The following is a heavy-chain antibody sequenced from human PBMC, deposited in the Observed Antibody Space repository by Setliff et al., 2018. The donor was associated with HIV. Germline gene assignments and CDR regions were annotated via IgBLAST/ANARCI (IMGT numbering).Heavy chain of an antibody. CDR1: GFTFSKTW. J-gene: IGHJ4*02. V-gene: IGHV3-15*01. CDR3: TTGGAD. D-gene: IGHD3-16*01. CDR2: IKSNIDGGTR. Sequence: ETLSLSCAASGFTFSKTWMTWVRQAPGKGLEWVGRIKSNIDGGTRDYAAPVKGRFTISRDDSKNTVYLQMNSLKSEDSALYYCTTGGADWGQGTRVTVSS.